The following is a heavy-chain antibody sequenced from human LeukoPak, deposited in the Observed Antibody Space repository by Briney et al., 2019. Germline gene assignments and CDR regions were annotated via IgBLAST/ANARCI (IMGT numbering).Heavy chain of an antibody. CDR2: INGGNGNT. J-gene: IGHJ4*02. Sequence: ASVKVSCKASGYTFTSNAMHWVRQAPGQRLEWMGWINGGNGNTKYSQNFQGRVTITRDTSASTAYMELSSPRSEDTAVYYCARDGIDILTGPLNSWGQGTLVTVSS. CDR3: ARDGIDILTGPLNS. CDR1: GYTFTSNA. D-gene: IGHD3-9*01. V-gene: IGHV1-3*01.